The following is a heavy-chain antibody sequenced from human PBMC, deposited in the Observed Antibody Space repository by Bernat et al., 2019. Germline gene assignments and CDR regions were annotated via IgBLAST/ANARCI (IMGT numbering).Heavy chain of an antibody. CDR1: GGSISSSSYY. CDR2: IYYSGST. Sequence: QLQLQESGPGLVKPSETLSLTCTVSGGSISSSSYYWGWIRQPPGKGLEWIGSIYYSGSTYYNPSLKSRVTISVDTSKNQFSLKLSSVTAADTAVYYCAKGDGDYVCHYWGQGTLVTVSS. CDR3: AKGDGDYVCHY. V-gene: IGHV4-39*01. D-gene: IGHD4-17*01. J-gene: IGHJ4*02.